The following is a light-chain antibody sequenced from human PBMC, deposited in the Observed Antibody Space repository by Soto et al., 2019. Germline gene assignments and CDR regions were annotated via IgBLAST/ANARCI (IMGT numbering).Light chain of an antibody. CDR1: QAIRND. CDR3: LQHNVFPRT. V-gene: IGKV1-17*01. J-gene: IGKJ1*01. CDR2: GSS. Sequence: DIQMTQSPSSLSASVGDRVTITCRASQAIRNDLAWYQQKPGRAPKRLIYGSSSLQSGVPSRFSGSGSGTEFTLTNSSLQPEDFATYYCLQHNVFPRTFGQGTKVEIK.